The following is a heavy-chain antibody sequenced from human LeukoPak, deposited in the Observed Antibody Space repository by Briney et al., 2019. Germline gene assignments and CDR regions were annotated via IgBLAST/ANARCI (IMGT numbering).Heavy chain of an antibody. CDR1: GFTFSSYA. CDR3: VKDGPGYCSGGSCYDALFDY. D-gene: IGHD2-15*01. Sequence: PGGSLRLSCSASGFTFSSYAMHWVRQAPGKGLEYVSAISSNGGSTYYADSVKGRLTISRDNSKNTLYLQMSSLRAEDTAVYYCVKDGPGYCSGGSCYDALFDYWGQGTQVTVSS. J-gene: IGHJ4*02. V-gene: IGHV3-64D*06. CDR2: ISSNGGST.